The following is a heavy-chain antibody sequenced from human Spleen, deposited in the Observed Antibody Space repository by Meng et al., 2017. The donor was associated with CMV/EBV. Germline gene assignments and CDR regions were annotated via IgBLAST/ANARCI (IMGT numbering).Heavy chain of an antibody. CDR1: GYTFTSYG. CDR2: ISPYNGHT. J-gene: IGHJ4*02. V-gene: IGHV1-18*01. D-gene: IGHD3-3*01. CDR3: ASGVMERFLEWLLTY. Sequence: ASVKVSCKASGYTFTSYGISWVRQAPGQGLEWMGWISPYNGHTNYAQKLQGRVTMTTDTSTSTAYMELSSLRSEDTAVYYCASGVMERFLEWLLTYWGQGTLVTVSS.